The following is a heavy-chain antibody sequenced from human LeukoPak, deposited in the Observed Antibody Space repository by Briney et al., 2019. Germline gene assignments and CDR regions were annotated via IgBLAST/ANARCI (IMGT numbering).Heavy chain of an antibody. CDR2: MYANSGNT. J-gene: IGHJ4*02. D-gene: IGHD3-16*01. CDR3: AWALKGGKDY. CDR1: GYTLTSYD. Sequence: GASVSLSRTASGYTLTSYDMNWVRPAPRRGLEWMGWMYANSGNTGYAQKFQGRVTMTRNTYISEAYMEVSSLRSDDTAVDYGAWALKGGKDYWGGGPLVTVS. V-gene: IGHV1-8*01.